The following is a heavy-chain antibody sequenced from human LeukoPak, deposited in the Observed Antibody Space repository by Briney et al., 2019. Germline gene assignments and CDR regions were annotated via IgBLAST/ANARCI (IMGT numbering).Heavy chain of an antibody. J-gene: IGHJ4*02. D-gene: IGHD6-19*01. CDR1: GGTFSSYA. V-gene: IGHV1-69*05. CDR2: IIPIFGTA. CDR3: AVESGSSGFLPFDY. Sequence: SVKVSCKASGGTFSSYAISWVRQAPGQGLKWMGRIIPIFGTANYAQKFQGRVTITTDESTSTAYMELSSLRSEDTAVYYCAVESGSSGFLPFDYWGQGTLVTVSS.